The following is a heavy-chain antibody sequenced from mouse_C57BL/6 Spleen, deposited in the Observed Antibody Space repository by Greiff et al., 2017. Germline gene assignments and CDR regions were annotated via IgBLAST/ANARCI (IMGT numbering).Heavy chain of an antibody. CDR3: ARRGDGYGYARDY. J-gene: IGHJ4*01. V-gene: IGHV1-7*01. CDR2: INPSSGYT. D-gene: IGHD2-3*01. Sequence: VQLQQSGAELAKPGASVKLSCKASGYTFTSYWMHWVKQRPGQGLEWIGYINPSSGYTKYNQKFKDKATLTADKSSSTAYMQLSSLTYEGSAVYDCARRGDGYGYARDYWGQGTSVTVSS. CDR1: GYTFTSYW.